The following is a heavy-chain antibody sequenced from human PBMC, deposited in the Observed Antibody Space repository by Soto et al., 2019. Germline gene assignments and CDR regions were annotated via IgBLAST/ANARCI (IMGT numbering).Heavy chain of an antibody. J-gene: IGHJ6*02. CDR2: IRPNGGST. D-gene: IGHD6-13*01. CDR1: GHTFTAYY. V-gene: IGHV1-2*02. CDR3: ARGSVASAAEPTGMDV. Sequence: ASVKVSCKASGHTFTAYYIHWVRQAPGQEFEWMGWIRPNGGSTDFAREFQGRFTMTWDTSISTAYMDLSSLRSDDTAVYYCARGSVASAAEPTGMDVWGQGTTVTVSS.